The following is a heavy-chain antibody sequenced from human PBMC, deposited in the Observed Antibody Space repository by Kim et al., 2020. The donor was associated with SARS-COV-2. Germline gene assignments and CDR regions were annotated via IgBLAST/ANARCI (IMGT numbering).Heavy chain of an antibody. CDR3: VKDSPPGLYGTYATLDAFDV. CDR2: ISHDGNRE. V-gene: IGHV3-30*18. CDR1: GFTFLNCG. Sequence: GGSLRLSCVASGFTFLNCGMHWVRQTPDKGLEWVALISHDGNREYYADSVRGRFAISRDNSKDTLYLQMNSLRLDDAGLYFCVKDSPPGLYGTYATLDAFDVWGHGTMVSVS. D-gene: IGHD1-7*01. J-gene: IGHJ3*01.